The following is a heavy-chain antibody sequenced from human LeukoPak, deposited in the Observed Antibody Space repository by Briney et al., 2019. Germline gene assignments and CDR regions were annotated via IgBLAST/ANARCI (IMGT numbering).Heavy chain of an antibody. CDR1: GGSFSGYY. CDR3: ARYSSTPYYYYYGMDV. D-gene: IGHD6-13*01. J-gene: IGHJ6*02. V-gene: IGHV4-34*01. CDR2: INHSGST. Sequence: SETLSLTCAVYGGSFSGYYWSWIRQPPGKGLEWIGEINHSGSTHYNPSLKSRVTISVDTSRNQFSLKLSSVTAADTAVYYCARYSSTPYYYYYGMDVWGQGTTVTVSS.